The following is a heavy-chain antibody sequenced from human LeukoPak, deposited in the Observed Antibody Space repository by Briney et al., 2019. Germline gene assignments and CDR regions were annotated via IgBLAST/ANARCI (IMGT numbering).Heavy chain of an antibody. CDR3: AKDRGKLLLTPQNPLDY. J-gene: IGHJ4*02. CDR1: GFTVSSNY. Sequence: GGSLRLSCAASGFTVSSNYMSWVRQAPGKGLEWVSVIYSGGSTYYADSVKGRFTISRDNSKNTLYLQMNSLRAEDTAVYYCAKDRGKLLLTPQNPLDYWGQGTLVTVSS. D-gene: IGHD2-15*01. CDR2: IYSGGST. V-gene: IGHV3-53*01.